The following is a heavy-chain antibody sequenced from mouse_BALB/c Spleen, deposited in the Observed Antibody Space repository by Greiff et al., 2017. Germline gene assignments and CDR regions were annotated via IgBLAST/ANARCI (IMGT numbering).Heavy chain of an antibody. CDR1: GFTFSSLG. V-gene: IGHV5-17*02. J-gene: IGHJ1*01. D-gene: IGHD2-1*01. CDR3: ARSVGNYRYFDV. CDR2: ISSGSSTI. Sequence: EVQGVESGGGLVQPGGSRKLSCAASGFTFSSLGMHWVRQAPEKGLEWVAYISSGSSTIYYADTVKGRFTISRDNPKNTLFLQMTSLRSEDTAMYDCARSVGNYRYFDVWGAGTTVTVSS.